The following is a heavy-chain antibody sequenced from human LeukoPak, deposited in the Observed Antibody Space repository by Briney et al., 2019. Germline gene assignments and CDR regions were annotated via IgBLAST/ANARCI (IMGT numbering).Heavy chain of an antibody. Sequence: PGGSLRLSCAASGFTFSSYAMSWVRQAPGKGLEWVSAISGSGGSTYYADSVKGRFTISRDNSKNTLYLQMNSLQTEDAAVYYCTAIVGATKTLDCWGQGTLVTVSS. CDR2: ISGSGGST. CDR3: TAIVGATKTLDC. V-gene: IGHV3-23*01. J-gene: IGHJ4*02. CDR1: GFTFSSYA. D-gene: IGHD1-26*01.